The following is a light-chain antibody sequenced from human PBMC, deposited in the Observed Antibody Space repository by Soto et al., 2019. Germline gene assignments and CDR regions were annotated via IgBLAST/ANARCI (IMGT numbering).Light chain of an antibody. Sequence: EIVMTQSPATLSVSPGERATLSCRASQSTNNYLAWYQQKPGQAPRLLIDGASTRATGIPARFSGSGSGTDFTLTISSLQSEDFAIYYCQHYDNWPITFGQGTRLEI. V-gene: IGKV3-15*01. CDR2: GAS. CDR3: QHYDNWPIT. CDR1: QSTNNY. J-gene: IGKJ5*01.